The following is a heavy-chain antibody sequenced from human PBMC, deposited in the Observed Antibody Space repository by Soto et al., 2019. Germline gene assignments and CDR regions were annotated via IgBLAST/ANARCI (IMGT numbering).Heavy chain of an antibody. J-gene: IGHJ3*02. Sequence: QVQLQESGPGLVKPSVTLSLTCTVSNASISSRKWWTWVRQTPGKGLEWIGEIYHSGSINHNPSLKCRVTMSVDQSNTQVSLKMTYVTAADTAVYYCASKFGELLADAFDIWGQGTVVTVSS. CDR3: ASKFGELLADAFDI. D-gene: IGHD3-10*01. V-gene: IGHV4-4*02. CDR1: NASISSRKW. CDR2: IYHSGSI.